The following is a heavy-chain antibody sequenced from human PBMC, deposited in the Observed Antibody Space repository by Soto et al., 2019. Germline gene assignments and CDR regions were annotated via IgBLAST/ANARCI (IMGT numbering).Heavy chain of an antibody. CDR2: IYYSGST. D-gene: IGHD6-13*01. V-gene: IGHV4-39*01. CDR1: GGSISSSSYY. J-gene: IGHJ6*02. CDR3: ASGYSSSWYLWNYYGMDV. Sequence: SETLSLTCTVSGGSISSSSYYWGWIRQPPGKGLEWIGSIYYSGSTYYNPSLKSRVTISVDTSKNQFSLKLSSVTAADTAVYYCASGYSSSWYLWNYYGMDVWGQGTTVTV.